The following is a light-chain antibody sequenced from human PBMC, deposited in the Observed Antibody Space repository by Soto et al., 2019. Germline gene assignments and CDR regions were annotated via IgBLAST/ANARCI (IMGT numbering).Light chain of an antibody. CDR1: QSVSSSY. CDR3: QQRSNWPS. V-gene: IGKV3D-20*02. Sequence: EIVLTQSPGTLSLSPGERATLSCRASQSVSSSYLVWYHQKVGQAPRLPIHGASSRATGIPDRFSGSGSGTDFTLTITRLEPEDFAVYYCQQRSNWPSFGQGTRLEIK. CDR2: GAS. J-gene: IGKJ5*01.